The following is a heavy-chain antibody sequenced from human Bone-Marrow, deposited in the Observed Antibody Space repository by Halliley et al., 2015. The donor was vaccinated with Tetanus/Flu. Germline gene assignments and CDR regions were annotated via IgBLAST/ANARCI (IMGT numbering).Heavy chain of an antibody. CDR2: KAKEGRET. D-gene: IGHD6-19*01. V-gene: IGHV3-7*04. Sequence: VEWVAKKAKEGRETNYVDSGRGRFTSSRDNAKNAMYLQMKGVTVDDTALYYCRGGAGWLTDYWGQGVSVTVSS. J-gene: IGHJ4*02. CDR3: RGGAGWLTDY.